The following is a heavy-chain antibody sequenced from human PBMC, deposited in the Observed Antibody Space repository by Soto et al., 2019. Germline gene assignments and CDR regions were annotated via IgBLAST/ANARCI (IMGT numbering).Heavy chain of an antibody. D-gene: IGHD6-6*01. Sequence: ASVKVSCKASGDAFSGYYIHWVRQAPGQGLECMGWINPNTGGTNSAQKFQGRVTMTRDTSISTAYMELSRLRSDDTAVCYCARIYRSSFESSGHGTLVTISA. CDR2: INPNTGGT. CDR1: GDAFSGYY. J-gene: IGHJ4*01. V-gene: IGHV1-2*02. CDR3: ARIYRSSFES.